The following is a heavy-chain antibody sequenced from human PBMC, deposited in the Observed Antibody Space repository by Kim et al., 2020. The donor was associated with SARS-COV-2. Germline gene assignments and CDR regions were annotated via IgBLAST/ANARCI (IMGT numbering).Heavy chain of an antibody. J-gene: IGHJ4*02. CDR1: GFTFSSYW. CDR2: IKQDGSEK. D-gene: IGHD5-12*01. V-gene: IGHV3-7*01. CDR3: ARDLGGRWLRSLNTYFSY. Sequence: GGSLRLSCAASGFTFSSYWMSWVRQAPGKGLEWVANIKQDGSEKYYVDSVKGRFTISRDNAKNSLYLQMNSLRAEDTAVYYCARDLGGRWLRSLNTYFSYWGQGTLVTVSS.